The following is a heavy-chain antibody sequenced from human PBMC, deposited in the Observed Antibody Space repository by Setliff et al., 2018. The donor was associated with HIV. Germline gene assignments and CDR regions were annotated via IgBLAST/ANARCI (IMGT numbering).Heavy chain of an antibody. CDR1: GYTFDGHY. V-gene: IGHV1-2*02. Sequence: ASVKVSCKTSGYTFDGHYLHWVRQAPGQGLEWMGWISPNNFNTQYAKNFQGRVTMTWDTSTSTGYMEVYRLRSDDTAVYFCARSCRSSGYCHFDYWGQGTLVTVSS. CDR2: ISPNNFNT. D-gene: IGHD3-22*01. J-gene: IGHJ4*02. CDR3: ARSCRSSGYCHFDY.